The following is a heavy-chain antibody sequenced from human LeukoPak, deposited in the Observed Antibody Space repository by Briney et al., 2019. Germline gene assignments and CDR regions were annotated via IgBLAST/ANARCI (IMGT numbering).Heavy chain of an antibody. D-gene: IGHD2-15*01. CDR1: GYMFTGYY. CDR2: INPNTGDT. J-gene: IGHJ4*02. V-gene: IGHV1-2*02. Sequence: ASVKVSCKASGYMFTGYYMHWVRQAPGQGLEWMGWINPNTGDTNYAQKFQGRVTMTRDTSISTAYMELSRLGSDGTAVYYCARESGSSPFDYWGQGTLVPVSS. CDR3: ARESGSSPFDY.